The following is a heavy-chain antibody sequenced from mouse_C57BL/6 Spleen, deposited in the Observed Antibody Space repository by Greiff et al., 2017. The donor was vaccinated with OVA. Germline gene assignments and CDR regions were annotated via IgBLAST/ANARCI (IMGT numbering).Heavy chain of an antibody. D-gene: IGHD2-2*01. CDR3: TRGYPDAGDY. V-gene: IGHV1-15*01. CDR1: GYTFTDYE. Sequence: VKLMESGAELVRPGASVTLSCKASGYTFTDYEMHWVKQTPVHGLEWIGAIDPETGGTAYNQKFKGKAILTADNSSSTAYMELRSLTSEDSAVYYCTRGYPDAGDYWGQGTSVTVSS. CDR2: IDPETGGT. J-gene: IGHJ4*01.